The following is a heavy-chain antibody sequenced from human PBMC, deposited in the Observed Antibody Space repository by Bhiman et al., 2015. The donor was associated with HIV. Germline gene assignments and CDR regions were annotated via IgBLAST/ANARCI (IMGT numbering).Heavy chain of an antibody. Sequence: EVQLVESGGGLVQPGGSLRLSCAASGFTFTTYWMSWVRQGPGKGLEWVSSFSGSGGGTYYADSVKGRFTISRDNSKNTLYLQMSSLRAEDTAVYYCAKYTGYSGYDYYYYYGMDVWGQGTTVTVSS. J-gene: IGHJ6*02. CDR3: AKYTGYSGYDYYYYYGMDV. D-gene: IGHD5-12*01. CDR1: GFTFTTYW. CDR2: FSGSGGGT. V-gene: IGHV3-23*04.